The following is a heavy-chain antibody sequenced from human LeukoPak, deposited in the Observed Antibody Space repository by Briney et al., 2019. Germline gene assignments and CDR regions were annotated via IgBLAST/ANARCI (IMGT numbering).Heavy chain of an antibody. J-gene: IGHJ6*03. V-gene: IGHV6-1*01. CDR3: ARALLYSSSFPYYYYYYMDV. CDR2: TYYRSKWYN. CDR1: GDSVSSNSAA. Sequence: SQTLSLTCAISGDSVSSNSAAWNWIRQSPSRGLEWLGRTYYRSKWYNDYAVSVKSRITINPDTSKNQFSLQLNSVTPEDTAVYYCARALLYSSSFPYYYYYYMDVWGKGTTVTVSS. D-gene: IGHD6-13*01.